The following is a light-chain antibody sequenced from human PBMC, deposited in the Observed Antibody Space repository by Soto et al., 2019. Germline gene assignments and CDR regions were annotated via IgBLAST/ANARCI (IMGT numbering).Light chain of an antibody. CDR1: QSISSW. Sequence: DMPMTQSPSTLSASVGDRVTITCRASQSISSWLAWYQHKPGKAPKLLIYKASSLESGVPSRFSGSGSGTEFTLTISSLQPDDFATYYCQQYSTSYRTFGQGTRVEIK. V-gene: IGKV1-5*03. CDR3: QQYSTSYRT. CDR2: KAS. J-gene: IGKJ1*01.